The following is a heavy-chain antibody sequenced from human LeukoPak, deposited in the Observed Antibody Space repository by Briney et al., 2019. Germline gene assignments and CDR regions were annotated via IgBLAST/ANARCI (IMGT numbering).Heavy chain of an antibody. J-gene: IGHJ4*02. V-gene: IGHV4-39*01. Sequence: PSETLSLTCTVSGGSISSSSYYWGWIRQPPGKGLEWIGSIYYSGSTYYNPSLKSRVTISVDTSKNQFSLKLSSVTAADTAVYYCARGNSSSWPYRREYFDYWGQGTLVTVSS. CDR2: IYYSGST. CDR1: GGSISSSSYY. CDR3: ARGNSSSWPYRREYFDY. D-gene: IGHD6-13*01.